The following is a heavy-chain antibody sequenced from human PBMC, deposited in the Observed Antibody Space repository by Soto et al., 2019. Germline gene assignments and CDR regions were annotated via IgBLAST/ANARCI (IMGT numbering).Heavy chain of an antibody. CDR2: IWYDGSNK. CDR3: ARDGYYYDSSGYSAYSEAFDY. V-gene: IGHV3-33*01. D-gene: IGHD3-22*01. Sequence: WGSLILSCASSGLTFSRYGMHWVRQAPGKGLEWVAVIWYDGSNKYYADSVKGRFTISRDNSKNTLYLQMNSLRAEDTAVYYCARDGYYYDSSGYSAYSEAFDYWGQGTLVTVSS. J-gene: IGHJ4*02. CDR1: GLTFSRYG.